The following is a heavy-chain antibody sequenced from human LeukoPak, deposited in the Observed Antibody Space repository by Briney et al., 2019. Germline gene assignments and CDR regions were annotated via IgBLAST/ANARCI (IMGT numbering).Heavy chain of an antibody. D-gene: IGHD2-2*01. J-gene: IGHJ6*02. V-gene: IGHV3-30-3*01. CDR3: ARAPSSTSRYYYYYGMDV. CDR2: ISYDGSNK. CDR1: GFTFSSYA. Sequence: PGGSLRLSCAASGFTFSSYAMHWVRQAPGKGLEWVAVISYDGSNKYYADSVKGRFTISRDNSKNTLYLQMNSLRAEDTAVYYCARAPSSTSRYYYYYGMDVWGQGTTVTVSS.